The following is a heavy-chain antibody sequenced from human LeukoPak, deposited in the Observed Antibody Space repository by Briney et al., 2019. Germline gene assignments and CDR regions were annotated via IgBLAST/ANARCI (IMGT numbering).Heavy chain of an antibody. V-gene: IGHV3-74*01. D-gene: IGHD3-22*01. J-gene: IGHJ1*01. CDR3: ARAPSEVGGYYPEYFRH. CDR1: GFTFSRYW. CDR2: IKSDGKT. Sequence: GGSLRPSCEASGFTFSRYWMHWVRQAPGTGLVWVSRIKSDGKTNYADSVKGRFTISRDNAKNTVSLQMDSLRAEDTGVYYCARAPSEVGGYYPEYFRHWGQGTLVTVSS.